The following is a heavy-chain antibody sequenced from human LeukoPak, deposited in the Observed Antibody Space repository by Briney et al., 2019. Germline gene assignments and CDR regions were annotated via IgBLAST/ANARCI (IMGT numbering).Heavy chain of an antibody. J-gene: IGHJ3*02. V-gene: IGHV3-9*01. CDR1: GFTFDDYA. CDR3: AKAIGSSWAFDAFDI. D-gene: IGHD6-13*01. CDR2: ISWNSGSI. Sequence: AGGSLRLSCAASGFTFDDYAMHWVRQAPGKGLEWVSGISWNSGSIGYVDSVKGRFTISRDNAKNSLYLQMNSLRAEDTALYYCAKAIGSSWAFDAFDIWGQGTMVTVSS.